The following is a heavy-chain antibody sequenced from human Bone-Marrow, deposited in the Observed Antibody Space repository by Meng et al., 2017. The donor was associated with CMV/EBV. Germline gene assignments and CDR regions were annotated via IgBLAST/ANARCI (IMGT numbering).Heavy chain of an antibody. CDR2: ISTYNGKT. Sequence: ASVKVSCKASGYIFPNYGISWVRQAPGQGHEWMGWISTYNGKTNYAQSFQGRVTLTADTSTSTVYMELRSLRSDDTAVYYCARDRYCSITSCYASVSWYYYGMDAWGQGTTATVSS. J-gene: IGHJ6*02. CDR1: GYIFPNYG. D-gene: IGHD2-2*01. V-gene: IGHV1-18*01. CDR3: ARDRYCSITSCYASVSWYYYGMDA.